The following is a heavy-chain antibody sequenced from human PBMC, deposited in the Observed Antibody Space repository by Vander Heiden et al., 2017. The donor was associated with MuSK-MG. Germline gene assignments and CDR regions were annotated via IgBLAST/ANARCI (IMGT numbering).Heavy chain of an antibody. CDR1: GDSVSSNSAA. V-gene: IGHV6-1*01. Sequence: QVQLQQSGPGLVKPSQTLSPTCAISGDSVSSNSAAWNWIRQSPSRGLEWLGRTYYRSKWFNDYAVSVKSRITINPDTSRNHVSLHLNSVTTEETAVYYCARGVADQWPVQGHDYWGQGTMVTVSS. D-gene: IGHD6-19*01. J-gene: IGHJ4*02. CDR3: ARGVADQWPVQGHDY. CDR2: TYYRSKWFN.